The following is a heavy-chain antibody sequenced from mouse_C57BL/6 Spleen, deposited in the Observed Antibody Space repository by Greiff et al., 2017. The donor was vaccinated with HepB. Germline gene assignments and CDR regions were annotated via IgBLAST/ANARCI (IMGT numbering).Heavy chain of an antibody. CDR1: GYTFTDYY. CDR3: ARSDYDVAMDY. V-gene: IGHV1-26*01. Sequence: EVQLQQSGPELVKPGASVKISCKASGYTFTDYYMNWVKQSHGKSLEWIGDINPNNGGTSYNQKFKGKATLTVDKSSSTAYMELRSLTSEDSAVYYCARSDYDVAMDYWGQGTSVTVSS. J-gene: IGHJ4*01. CDR2: INPNNGGT. D-gene: IGHD2-4*01.